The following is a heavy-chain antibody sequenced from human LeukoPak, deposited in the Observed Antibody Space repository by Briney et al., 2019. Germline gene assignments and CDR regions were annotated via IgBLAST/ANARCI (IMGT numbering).Heavy chain of an antibody. D-gene: IGHD4-23*01. J-gene: IGHJ4*02. CDR3: ARDFNRGGDS. CDR2: IYYNGSP. CDR1: GGSISSSSYY. V-gene: IGHV4-39*07. Sequence: KASETLSLTCTVSGGSISSSSYYWGWIRQPPGKGLEWIGSIYYNGSPYYNLSLKSRVTISVDTSKNQFSLNLSSVTAADTAVYYCARDFNRGGDSWGQGTLVTVSS.